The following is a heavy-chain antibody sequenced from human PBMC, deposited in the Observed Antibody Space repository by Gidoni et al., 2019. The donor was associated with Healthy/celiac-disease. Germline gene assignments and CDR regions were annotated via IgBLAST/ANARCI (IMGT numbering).Heavy chain of an antibody. Sequence: QLQLQESGPGLVKPSETLSLTCTVSGGSISSSSYYWGWIRQPPGKGLEWIGSIYYSGSTYYNPSLKSRVTISVDTSKNQFSLKLSSVTAADTAVYYCARSCSGGSCYSEAFDIWGQGTMVTVSS. J-gene: IGHJ3*02. CDR3: ARSCSGGSCYSEAFDI. CDR2: IYYSGST. CDR1: GGSISSSSYY. D-gene: IGHD2-15*01. V-gene: IGHV4-39*01.